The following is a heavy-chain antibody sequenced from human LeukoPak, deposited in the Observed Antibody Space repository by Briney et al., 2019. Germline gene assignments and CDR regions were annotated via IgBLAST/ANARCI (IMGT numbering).Heavy chain of an antibody. Sequence: SETLSLTCAVYGGSFSGYYWSWIRQPPGKGLEWIGEINHSGSTNYNPSLKSRVTISVDTSKSQFSLKLSSVTAADTAVYYCASHPNRGAPFDYWGQGTLVTVPS. CDR1: GGSFSGYY. CDR3: ASHPNRGAPFDY. CDR2: INHSGST. J-gene: IGHJ4*02. V-gene: IGHV4-34*01. D-gene: IGHD7-27*01.